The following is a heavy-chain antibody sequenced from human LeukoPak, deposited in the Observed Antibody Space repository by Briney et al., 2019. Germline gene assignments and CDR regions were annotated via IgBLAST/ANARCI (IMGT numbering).Heavy chain of an antibody. CDR1: GFTFSSYW. D-gene: IGHD6-19*01. CDR3: ARVVAGNFDY. J-gene: IGHJ4*02. CDR2: INSDGSST. V-gene: IGHV3-74*01. Sequence: PGGSLRLSCAASGFTFSSYWMHWVRQGLGKGLVWVSRINSDGSSTNYADSVKGRFTISRDNAKNTLYLQMNSLRAEDTAMYYCARVVAGNFDYWGQGTLVTVSS.